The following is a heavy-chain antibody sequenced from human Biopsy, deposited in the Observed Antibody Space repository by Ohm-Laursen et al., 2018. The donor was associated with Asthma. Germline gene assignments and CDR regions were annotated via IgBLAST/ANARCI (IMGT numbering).Heavy chain of an antibody. CDR2: INAGNGNT. J-gene: IGHJ3*02. D-gene: IGHD3-9*01. CDR1: GYAFINYA. V-gene: IGHV1-3*01. CDR3: ARTYYDFLTGQVNDALAM. Sequence: SSVKVSCKASGYAFINYAIHWVRQAPGQRLEWMGWINAGNGNTKYSEKFQGRVTITRDTSASTAYMDLSSLRSEDTAVYYCARTYYDFLTGQVNDALAMWGQGTVVTVSS.